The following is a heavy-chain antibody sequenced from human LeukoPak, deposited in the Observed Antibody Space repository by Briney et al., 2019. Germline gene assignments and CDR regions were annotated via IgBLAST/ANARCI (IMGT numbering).Heavy chain of an antibody. CDR2: ISAYNGNT. CDR1: GYTFTSYG. J-gene: IGHJ4*02. V-gene: IGHV1-18*01. Sequence: ASVKVSCKASGYTFTSYGISWVRQASGQGLEWMGWISAYNGNTNYAQKLQGRVTMTTDTSTSTAYMELRSLRSDDTAVYYCARDKFGGISSGYWGQGTLVTVSS. D-gene: IGHD3-22*01. CDR3: ARDKFGGISSGY.